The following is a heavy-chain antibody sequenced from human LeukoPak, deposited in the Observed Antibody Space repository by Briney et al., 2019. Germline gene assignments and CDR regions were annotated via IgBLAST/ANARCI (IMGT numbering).Heavy chain of an antibody. D-gene: IGHD3-22*01. CDR1: GFTFSSYA. CDR2: ISGSGGST. V-gene: IGHV3-23*01. J-gene: IGHJ4*02. CDR3: ASHHYYDSSGLDDYFDY. Sequence: GGSLRLSCAASGFTFSSYAMSWVRQAPGKGLEWVSAISGSGGSTYYADSVKGRFTISRDNSKNTLYLQMNSLRAEDTAAYYCASHHYYDSSGLDDYFDYWGQGTLVTVSS.